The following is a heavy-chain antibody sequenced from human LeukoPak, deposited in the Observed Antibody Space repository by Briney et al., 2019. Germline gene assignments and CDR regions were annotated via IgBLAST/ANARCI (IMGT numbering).Heavy chain of an antibody. J-gene: IGHJ4*02. Sequence: SETLSLTCTVSGGSISSHYWSWIRQPPGQGLEWIGYIYYSGSTNYNPSLNSRATMSVDTSKQQFFLKLNFVTAADTAVYYCARQGSGWYYFDYWGQGTVVTVSS. CDR1: GGSISSHY. CDR3: ARQGSGWYYFDY. CDR2: IYYSGST. V-gene: IGHV4-59*08. D-gene: IGHD6-19*01.